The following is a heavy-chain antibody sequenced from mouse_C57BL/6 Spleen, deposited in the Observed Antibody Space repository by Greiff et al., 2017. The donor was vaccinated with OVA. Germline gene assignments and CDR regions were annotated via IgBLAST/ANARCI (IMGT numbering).Heavy chain of an antibody. CDR1: GYTFTDYY. CDR2: INPYNGGT. CDR3: ARSGYYGSSYGDY. J-gene: IGHJ2*01. D-gene: IGHD1-1*01. V-gene: IGHV1-19*01. Sequence: EVQLQQSGPVLVKPGASVKMSCKASGYTFTDYYMNWVKQSHGKSLEWIGVINPYNGGTSYNQKFKGKATLTVDKSSSTAYMELNSLKSEDSAVYYCARSGYYGSSYGDYWGQGTTLTVSS.